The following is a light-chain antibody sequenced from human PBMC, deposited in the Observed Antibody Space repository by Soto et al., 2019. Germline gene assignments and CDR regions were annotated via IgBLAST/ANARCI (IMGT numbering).Light chain of an antibody. CDR1: QTISTW. Sequence: DIEVIQSTATLSASVGDSVTIPSXEIQTISTWMAWYQQKPGKAPKLLVYDASTLQGGVASRFSGSGSGTEFTLIISGLQPDDSATYYCQQYTNTNNPWMLGQATKADIK. V-gene: IGKV1-5*01. CDR3: QQYTNTNNPWM. J-gene: IGKJ1*01. CDR2: DAS.